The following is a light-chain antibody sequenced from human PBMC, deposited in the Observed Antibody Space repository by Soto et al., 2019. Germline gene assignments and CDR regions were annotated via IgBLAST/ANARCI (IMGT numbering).Light chain of an antibody. V-gene: IGKV3-15*01. CDR3: QQFNYLPPLT. J-gene: IGKJ4*01. CDR2: NAS. Sequence: EIVMTPSPATLSVTPGERATLSCRASQSVSSNLAWYQQKPGQAPRLLMFNASTRATGIPARFSGSGSGTEFTLTITSLQSEDFAVYYCQQFNYLPPLTLGGGTKVEIK. CDR1: QSVSSN.